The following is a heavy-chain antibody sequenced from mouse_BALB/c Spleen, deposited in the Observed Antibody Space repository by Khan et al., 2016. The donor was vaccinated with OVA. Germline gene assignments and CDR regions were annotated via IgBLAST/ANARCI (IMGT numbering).Heavy chain of an antibody. D-gene: IGHD1-1*01. CDR3: ARGNSRGMDY. V-gene: IGHV9-3-1*01. CDR1: GYTFTNYG. CDR2: IYTYTGEP. Sequence: QIQLVQSGPELKKPGETVKISCKASGYTFTNYGMNWVKQAPGKGLKWMGWIYTYTGEPTYADDFKGRFAFSLESSASTAFLQINNLTNDDTATYFCARGNSRGMDYWGQGTSVTVSS. J-gene: IGHJ4*01.